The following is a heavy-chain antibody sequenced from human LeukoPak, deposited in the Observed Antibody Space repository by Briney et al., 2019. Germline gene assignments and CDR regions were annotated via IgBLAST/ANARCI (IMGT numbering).Heavy chain of an antibody. V-gene: IGHV3-64*01. CDR1: GFTFSSYA. Sequence: PGGSLRLSCAASGFTFSSYAMHWVRQAPGKGLEYVSAISSNGGSTYYANSVKGRFTISRDNSKNTLHLQMGSLRAEDMAVYYCAREGGSYYGGFDYWGQGTLVTVSS. CDR2: ISSNGGST. CDR3: AREGGSYYGGFDY. J-gene: IGHJ4*02. D-gene: IGHD1-26*01.